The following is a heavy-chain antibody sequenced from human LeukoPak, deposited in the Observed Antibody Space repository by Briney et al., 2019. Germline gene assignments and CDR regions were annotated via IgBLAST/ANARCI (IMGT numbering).Heavy chain of an antibody. CDR3: ASPYSSSSMDV. Sequence: SETLSLTCTVSGGSISSSSYCWGWIRQPPGKGLEWIGSIYYSGSTYYNPSLNTRVTISVDTSKNQFSLKLSSVTAEDTAVYYCASPYSSSSMDVWGQGTTVTASS. CDR1: GGSISSSSYC. V-gene: IGHV4-39*01. CDR2: IYYSGST. J-gene: IGHJ6*02. D-gene: IGHD6-6*01.